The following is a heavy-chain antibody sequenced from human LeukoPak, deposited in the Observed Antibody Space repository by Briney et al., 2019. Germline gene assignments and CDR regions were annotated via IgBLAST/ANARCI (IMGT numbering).Heavy chain of an antibody. CDR1: GDSFTSVTDY. D-gene: IGHD2-15*01. J-gene: IGHJ5*02. Sequence: PSETLSLTCTVSGDSFTSVTDYWAWIRQPPGKGLEWIGYIYHSGSTYYNPSLKSRVTISVDRSKNQFSLKLSSVTAADTAVYYCARALSCSGGSCYSGWYDPWGQGTLVTVSS. V-gene: IGHV4-30-2*01. CDR2: IYHSGST. CDR3: ARALSCSGGSCYSGWYDP.